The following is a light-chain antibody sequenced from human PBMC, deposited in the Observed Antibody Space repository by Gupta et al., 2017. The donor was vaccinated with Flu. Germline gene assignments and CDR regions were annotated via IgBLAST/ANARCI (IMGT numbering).Light chain of an antibody. Sequence: NCKSNRSVLSTSNNKNFLAWFQHKLGQPPRLLIHSASTREVGVPSRFSGGGSGTDFTLTINSLQTEDVAIYYCQQYYSTPTFGPGTRLEMK. CDR3: QQYYSTPT. CDR1: RSVLSTSNNKNF. V-gene: IGKV4-1*01. J-gene: IGKJ5*01. CDR2: SAS.